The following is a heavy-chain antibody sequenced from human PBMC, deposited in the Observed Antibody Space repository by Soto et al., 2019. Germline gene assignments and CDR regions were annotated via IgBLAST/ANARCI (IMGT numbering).Heavy chain of an antibody. CDR1: GLTFSSYA. D-gene: IGHD6-13*01. V-gene: IGHV3-23*01. Sequence: GGSLRLSCAASGLTFSSYAMSWVRQAPGKGLEWVSAISRSGGSTYNANSVKGRFTISRDNSKNTLYLQRNSLRAEDTAVYYCAAAGKGGGSTRPKYDYYYGMDVWGQGTTVTVSS. CDR2: ISRSGGST. CDR3: AAAGKGGGSTRPKYDYYYGMDV. J-gene: IGHJ6*02.